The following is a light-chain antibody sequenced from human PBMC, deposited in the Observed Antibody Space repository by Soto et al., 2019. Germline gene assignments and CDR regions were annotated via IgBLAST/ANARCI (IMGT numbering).Light chain of an antibody. V-gene: IGKV3-20*01. J-gene: IGKJ1*01. CDR3: PQYGSPRWP. CDR2: GAS. CDR1: QIVSSNY. Sequence: VLPECRGRLSLYPGKSATLSCMASQIVSSNYLAWYQQKPGQAPRLLVYGASSRTTGIPDRFSGVGSGTDFTLTISRLEPEDFAVYYCPQYGSPRWPFGQRTKV.